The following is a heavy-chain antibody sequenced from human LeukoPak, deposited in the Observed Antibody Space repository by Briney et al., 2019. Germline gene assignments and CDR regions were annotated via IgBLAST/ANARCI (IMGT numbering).Heavy chain of an antibody. CDR1: GDSVSSNSAA. CDR3: VRGLDTAIAH. CDR2: TYYRSKWYN. J-gene: IGHJ4*02. D-gene: IGHD5-18*01. Sequence: SQTLSLTCAISGDSVSSNSAAWNWLTQSPSRGLEWLGRTYYRSKWYNDYAVSVKSRITINPDTSKNQFSLQLNSVTPEDTAVYYCVRGLDTAIAHWGQGTLVTVSS. V-gene: IGHV6-1*01.